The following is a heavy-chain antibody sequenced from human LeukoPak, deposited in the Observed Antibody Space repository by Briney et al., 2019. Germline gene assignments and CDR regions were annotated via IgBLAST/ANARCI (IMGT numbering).Heavy chain of an antibody. Sequence: SETLSLTCAVSGGSISSGGYSWSWIRQPPGKGLEWIGYIYHSGSTYYNPSLKGRVTISVDRSKNQFSLKLSSVTAADTAVYYCARDRCSSTSCYGGYFDYWGQGALVTVSS. D-gene: IGHD2-2*01. CDR3: ARDRCSSTSCYGGYFDY. CDR1: GGSISSGGYS. CDR2: IYHSGST. J-gene: IGHJ4*02. V-gene: IGHV4-30-2*01.